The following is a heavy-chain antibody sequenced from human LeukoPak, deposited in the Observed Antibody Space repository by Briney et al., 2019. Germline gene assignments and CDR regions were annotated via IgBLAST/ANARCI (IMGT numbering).Heavy chain of an antibody. CDR3: ARGGSGYDFDF. CDR1: GLTFSNYY. D-gene: IGHD5-12*01. CDR2: IWYDGSNK. V-gene: IGHV3-33*08. Sequence: GGSLRLSCAASGLTFSNYYMSWVRQAPGKGLEWVAVIWYDGSNKYYVDSVKGRFTISRDNSKNTLYLQMNSLRAEDTAVYYCARGGSGYDFDFWGQGTLVTVSS. J-gene: IGHJ4*02.